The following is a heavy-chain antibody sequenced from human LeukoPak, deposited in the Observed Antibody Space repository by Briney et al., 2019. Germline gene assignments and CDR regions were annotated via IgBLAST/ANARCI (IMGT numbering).Heavy chain of an antibody. D-gene: IGHD6-13*01. Sequence: SVKVSCKASGYTFTSYGISWVRQAPGQGLEWMGGIIPIFGTANYAQKFQGRVTITADESTSTAYMELSSLRSEDTAVYYCARASIRYSSSWYVSYFDYWGQGTLVTVSS. V-gene: IGHV1-69*13. J-gene: IGHJ4*02. CDR3: ARASIRYSSSWYVSYFDY. CDR1: GYTFTSYG. CDR2: IIPIFGTA.